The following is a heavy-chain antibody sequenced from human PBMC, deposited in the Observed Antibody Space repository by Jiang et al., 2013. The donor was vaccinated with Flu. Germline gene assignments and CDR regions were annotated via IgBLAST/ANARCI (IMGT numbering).Heavy chain of an antibody. CDR3: AREEAVAGTVVEEAEGGFFDY. D-gene: IGHD6-19*01. J-gene: IGHJ4*02. CDR2: IWYDGSNK. Sequence: VESGGGVVQPGRSLRLSCAASGFAFSSYGMHWVRQAPGKGLEWVAVIWYDGSNKYYADSVKGRFTISRDNSKNTLYLQMNSLRAEDTAVYYCAREEAVAGTVVEEAEGGFFDYWGQGTLVTVSS. V-gene: IGHV3-33*01. CDR1: GFAFSSYG.